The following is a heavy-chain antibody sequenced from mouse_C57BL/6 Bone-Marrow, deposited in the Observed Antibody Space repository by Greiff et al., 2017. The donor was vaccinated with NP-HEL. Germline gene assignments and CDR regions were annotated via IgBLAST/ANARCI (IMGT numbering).Heavy chain of an antibody. V-gene: IGHV1-69*01. CDR3: ARWGYYYGSSP. D-gene: IGHD1-1*01. Sequence: VQLQQPGAELVMPGASVKLSCKASGYTFTSYWMHWVKQRPGQGLEWIGEIDPSDSYTNYNQQFKGKSTLTVDKSSSTAYMQLSSLTSEDSAVYYCARWGYYYGSSPWGQGTLVTVSA. CDR2: IDPSDSYT. CDR1: GYTFTSYW. J-gene: IGHJ3*01.